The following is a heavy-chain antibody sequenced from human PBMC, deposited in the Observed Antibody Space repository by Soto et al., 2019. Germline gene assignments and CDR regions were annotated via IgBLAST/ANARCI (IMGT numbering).Heavy chain of an antibody. J-gene: IGHJ4*02. CDR2: MYYTGGS. D-gene: IGHD3-3*01. V-gene: IGHV4-59*01. CDR3: AKCSKCEFCSVEFRA. Sequence: SETLSLTCSVSGASISSYNWSWIRQPQGKGLEWIGYMYYTGGSNYNHYLKSRVTMSVYLARNQFSLSLTLVTTAAADISYYAKCSKCEFCSVEFRAWGQGTLVTVSS. CDR1: GASISSYN.